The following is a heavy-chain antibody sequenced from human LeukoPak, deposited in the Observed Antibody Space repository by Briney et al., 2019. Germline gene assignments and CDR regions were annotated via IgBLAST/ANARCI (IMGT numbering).Heavy chain of an antibody. CDR1: GYTFTGYY. CDR2: ISGSGGST. Sequence: ASVKVSCKASGYTFTGYYMHWVRQAPGKGLEWVSAISGSGGSTYYADSVKGRFTISRDNSKNTLYLQMNSLRAEDTAVYYCAKRGPSSSWTNFDYWGQGTLVTVSS. CDR3: AKRGPSSSWTNFDY. D-gene: IGHD6-13*01. V-gene: IGHV3-23*01. J-gene: IGHJ4*02.